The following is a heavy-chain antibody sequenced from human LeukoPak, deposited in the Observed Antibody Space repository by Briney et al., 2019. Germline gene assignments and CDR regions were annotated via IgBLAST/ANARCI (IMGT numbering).Heavy chain of an antibody. CDR2: IIPIFGTA. Sequence: SVKVSCKASGYTFTSYGIGWVRQAPGQGLEWMGGIIPIFGTANYAQKFQGRVTITTDESTSTAYMELSSLRSEDTAVYYCARDLTWCSGGSCPEINWGQGTLVTVSS. J-gene: IGHJ4*02. D-gene: IGHD2-15*01. CDR3: ARDLTWCSGGSCPEIN. V-gene: IGHV1-69*05. CDR1: GYTFTSYG.